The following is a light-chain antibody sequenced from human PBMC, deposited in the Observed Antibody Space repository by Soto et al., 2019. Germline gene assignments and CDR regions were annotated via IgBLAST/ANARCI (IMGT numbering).Light chain of an antibody. Sequence: AIQMTQSPSSLSASVGDRVTITCRASQDIRKDLAWYQQKPGKAPQILIYGASTLQTGVASRLSGSGSATDFTLTISSLQPEDAAADDGLQEYNYPFTFGQGTKVDI. CDR2: GAS. V-gene: IGKV1-6*01. J-gene: IGKJ2*01. CDR3: LQEYNYPFT. CDR1: QDIRKD.